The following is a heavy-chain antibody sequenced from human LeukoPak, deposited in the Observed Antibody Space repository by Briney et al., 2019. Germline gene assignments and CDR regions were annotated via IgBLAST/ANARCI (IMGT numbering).Heavy chain of an antibody. Sequence: VASVKVSCKASGGTFSSYTISWVRQAPGQGLEWIGRIIPILGIANYAQKFQGRVTITADKSTNTAYMELSSLRSEDTAVYYCARIGRWGTQVDYWGQGTLVTVSS. J-gene: IGHJ4*02. V-gene: IGHV1-69*02. D-gene: IGHD3-16*01. CDR3: ARIGRWGTQVDY. CDR1: GGTFSSYT. CDR2: IIPILGIA.